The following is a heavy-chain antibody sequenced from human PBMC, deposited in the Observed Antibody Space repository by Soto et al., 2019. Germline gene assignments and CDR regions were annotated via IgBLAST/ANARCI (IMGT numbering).Heavy chain of an antibody. D-gene: IGHD3-10*02. Sequence: QVQLVQSGAEVKKPGSSVKVSCKASGGTFSSYTISWVRQAPGQGLEWMGRIIPILGIANYAQKFQGRVTNTTNKYTSTPYMEMSDMRYQDPAVYYCQRLTPPYISCSYYSYGMDVWGQGTTVTVSS. CDR3: QRLTPPYISCSYYSYGMDV. V-gene: IGHV1-69*02. J-gene: IGHJ6*02. CDR1: GGTFSSYT. CDR2: IIPILGIA.